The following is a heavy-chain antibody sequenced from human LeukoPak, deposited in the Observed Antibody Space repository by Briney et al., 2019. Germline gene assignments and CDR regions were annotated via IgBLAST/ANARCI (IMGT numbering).Heavy chain of an antibody. D-gene: IGHD4-23*01. CDR3: ARDAWNGNSPLDY. CDR1: GGSISSYY. Sequence: PSETLSLTCTVSGGSISSYYWSWIRQSPGKGLEWIGYIDYSGSAYYNPSLKSRVTISVDTAKNQFSLKLSSVTAADTAVYYCARDAWNGNSPLDYWGQGTLVTVPS. J-gene: IGHJ4*02. V-gene: IGHV4-59*12. CDR2: IDYSGSA.